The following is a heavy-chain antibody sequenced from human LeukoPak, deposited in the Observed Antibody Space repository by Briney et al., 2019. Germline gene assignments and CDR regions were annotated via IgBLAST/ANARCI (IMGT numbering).Heavy chain of an antibody. CDR2: ISSSSSYI. Sequence: GSLRLSCAASGFTFSSYSMNWVRQAPGKGLEWVSSISSSSSYIYYADSVKGRFTISRDNAKNSLYLQMNSLRAEDTAVYYCARDLGMATVTTGGYYYYGMDVWGQGTTVTVSS. V-gene: IGHV3-21*01. CDR3: ARDLGMATVTTGGYYYYGMDV. J-gene: IGHJ6*02. CDR1: GFTFSSYS. D-gene: IGHD4-17*01.